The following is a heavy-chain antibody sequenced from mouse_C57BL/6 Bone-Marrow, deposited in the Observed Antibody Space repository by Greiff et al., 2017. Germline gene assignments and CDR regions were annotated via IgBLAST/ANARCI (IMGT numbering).Heavy chain of an antibody. Sequence: QVQLQQSGAELARPGASVKLSCKASGYTFTSYGISWVKQRTGQGLEWIGEIYPRSGNTYYNEKFKGKATLTADKSSSTAYMGLRSLTSEDSAVYFCARPIISTTVVAPPFAYWGQGTLVTVSA. J-gene: IGHJ3*01. CDR2: IYPRSGNT. CDR3: ARPIISTTVVAPPFAY. D-gene: IGHD1-1*01. V-gene: IGHV1-81*01. CDR1: GYTFTSYG.